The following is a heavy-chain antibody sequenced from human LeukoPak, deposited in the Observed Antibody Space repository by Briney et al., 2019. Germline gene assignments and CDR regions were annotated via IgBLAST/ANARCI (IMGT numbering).Heavy chain of an antibody. CDR2: ISYDGSNK. CDR3: ARDRAGSSWFDAFDI. D-gene: IGHD6-13*01. V-gene: IGHV3-30-3*01. Sequence: PGGSLRLSCAASGFTFSSYAMHWVRQAPGKGLEWVAVISYDGSNKYYADSVKGRFTISRDNAKKSLYLQMNSLRAEDTAVYYCARDRAGSSWFDAFDIWGQGTMVTVSS. CDR1: GFTFSSYA. J-gene: IGHJ3*02.